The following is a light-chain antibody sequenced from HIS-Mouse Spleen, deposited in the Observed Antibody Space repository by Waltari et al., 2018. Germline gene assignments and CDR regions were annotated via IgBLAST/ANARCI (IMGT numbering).Light chain of an antibody. J-gene: IGLJ2*01. CDR2: EVS. V-gene: IGLV2-14*01. Sequence: QSALTQPASVSGSPGQSITISCTGTSSDVGGYNYFSWYQQHPGKAPKLMIYEVSNRPSGVSNRFSGSKSGNTASLTISGLQAEDEADYYCCSYAGSSTVVFGGGTKLTVL. CDR3: CSYAGSSTVV. CDR1: SSDVGGYNY.